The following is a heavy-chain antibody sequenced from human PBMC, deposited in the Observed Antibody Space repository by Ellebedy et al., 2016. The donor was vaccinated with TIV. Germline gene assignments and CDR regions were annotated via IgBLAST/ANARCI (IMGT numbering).Heavy chain of an antibody. CDR2: IIPILGIV. CDR3: ARDRDGDPLDH. J-gene: IGHJ4*02. D-gene: IGHD2-21*02. V-gene: IGHV1-69*04. Sequence: SVKVSCKASGGNFNYYAITWVRQAPGQGLEWMGRIIPILGIVNYAQNFQGRVTITADRSTSTAYMELNSLRSEDTAVYYCARDRDGDPLDHWGQGTLVTVSS. CDR1: GGNFNYYA.